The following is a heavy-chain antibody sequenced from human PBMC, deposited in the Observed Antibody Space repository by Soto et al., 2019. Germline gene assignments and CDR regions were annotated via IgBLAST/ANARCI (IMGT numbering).Heavy chain of an antibody. CDR2: IIPIFGTA. V-gene: IGHV1-69*13. Sequence: ASVKVSCKASGGTFSSYAISWVRQAPGQGLEWVGGIIPIFGTANYAQKFQGRVTITADESTSTAYMELSSLRSEDTAVYYCASWYSSGWYPCLSYWGQGTLVTVSS. CDR1: GGTFSSYA. CDR3: ASWYSSGWYPCLSY. D-gene: IGHD6-19*01. J-gene: IGHJ4*02.